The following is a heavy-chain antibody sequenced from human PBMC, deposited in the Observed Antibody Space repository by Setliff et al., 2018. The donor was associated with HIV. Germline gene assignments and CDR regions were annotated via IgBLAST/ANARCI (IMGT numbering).Heavy chain of an antibody. V-gene: IGHV4-4*07. Sequence: SETLSLTCTVSGGSISGHYWSWIRQPAGKGLEWVGHMYPGGSINYNPSLNSRVTISVDTSKNQLSLKLSSVTGADTAIFYCARRVGITIFGAPNQYYYMDVWGKGTTVTVSS. CDR3: ARRVGITIFGAPNQYYYMDV. D-gene: IGHD3-3*01. CDR2: MYPGGSI. CDR1: GGSISGHY. J-gene: IGHJ6*03.